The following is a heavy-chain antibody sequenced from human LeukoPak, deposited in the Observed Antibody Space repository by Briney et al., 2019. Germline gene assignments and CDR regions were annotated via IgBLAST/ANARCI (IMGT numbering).Heavy chain of an antibody. D-gene: IGHD3-22*01. CDR2: INTGGSYI. V-gene: IGHV3-21*01. CDR3: ARLRRSSDSGGYYYYYDY. J-gene: IGHJ4*02. CDR1: GFTFGRYS. Sequence: GGSLRLSCAASGFTFGRYSLNWVRQAPGKGLEWVSSINTGGSYICYADSVKGRFTISRDNAQNSVYLQMNSLRVEHTAVHYCARLRRSSDSGGYYYYYDYWGEGTLVTVSS.